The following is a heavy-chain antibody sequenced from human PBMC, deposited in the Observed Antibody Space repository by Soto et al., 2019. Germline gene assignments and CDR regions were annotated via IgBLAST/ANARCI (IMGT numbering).Heavy chain of an antibody. J-gene: IGHJ6*02. CDR2: ISGHNGDT. V-gene: IGHV1-18*01. Sequence: QVQLVQSGAEVKKHGASVRVSCKASGYTFARYGIDWVRQAPGQGLEWMGWISGHNGDTKDVQKFQGRVSMTTDTSTSTASMELRSLISDDTAVYYCARSGSMPYYYYGMDVWGQGTTVTVSS. CDR1: GYTFARYG. CDR3: ARSGSMPYYYYGMDV. D-gene: IGHD3-10*01.